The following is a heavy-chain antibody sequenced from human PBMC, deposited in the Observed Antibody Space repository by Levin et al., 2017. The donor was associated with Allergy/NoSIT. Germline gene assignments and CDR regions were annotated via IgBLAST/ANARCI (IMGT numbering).Heavy chain of an antibody. CDR3: ARFCSGGSCNSQYYYGMDV. CDR2: ISSRSNYI. J-gene: IGHJ6*02. D-gene: IGHD2-15*01. CDR1: GFTFSSYS. V-gene: IGHV3-21*01. Sequence: PVASVKVSCAASGFTFSSYSMNWVRQAPGKGLEWVASISSRSNYIYYAESLKGRFIISRDNANNSLFLQMNSLRVEDTGLYYCARFCSGGSCNSQYYYGMDVWGQGTTVTVSS.